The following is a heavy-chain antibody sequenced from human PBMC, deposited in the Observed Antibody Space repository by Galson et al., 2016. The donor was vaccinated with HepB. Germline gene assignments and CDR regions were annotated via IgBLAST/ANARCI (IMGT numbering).Heavy chain of an antibody. CDR1: GYTFTSYY. CDR2: LNPSGNST. Sequence: SVKVSCKASGYTFTSYYMHWVRQAPGQGLEWMGILNPSGNSTSYAQKFQGRVTMTRDTSTNTVYLELSSLRSEDTAVYYCASSEFSSSYFDYWGQGTLVTVSS. V-gene: IGHV1-46*01. D-gene: IGHD6-6*01. J-gene: IGHJ4*02. CDR3: ASSEFSSSYFDY.